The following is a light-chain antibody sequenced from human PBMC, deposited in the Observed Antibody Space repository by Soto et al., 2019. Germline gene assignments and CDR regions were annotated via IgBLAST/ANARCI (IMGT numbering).Light chain of an antibody. CDR1: QSVSSYS. CDR2: GTS. J-gene: IGKJ1*01. Sequence: ENVLTQSPGTLSLSPGERATLSCRASQSVSSYSLAWYQQKPGQAPRLVMYGTSNRATGIPDRFSGSGSGTDFTLTISRLEPEDFAVYYCQQYDSSPRTFGQGTKVAIK. V-gene: IGKV3-20*01. CDR3: QQYDSSPRT.